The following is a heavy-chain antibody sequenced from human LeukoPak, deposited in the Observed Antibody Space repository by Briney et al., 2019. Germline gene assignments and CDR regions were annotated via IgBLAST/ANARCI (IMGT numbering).Heavy chain of an antibody. Sequence: SGGSLRLSCAASGFTVSSNYMSWVRQAPGKGLEWVSVIYSGGSTYYADSVKGRFTISRDNSKNTLYLQMNSLRAEDTAVYYCASPEYDLLTGHDAFDIWGQGTMVTVSS. CDR1: GFTVSSNY. CDR2: IYSGGST. J-gene: IGHJ3*02. D-gene: IGHD3-9*01. CDR3: ASPEYDLLTGHDAFDI. V-gene: IGHV3-66*01.